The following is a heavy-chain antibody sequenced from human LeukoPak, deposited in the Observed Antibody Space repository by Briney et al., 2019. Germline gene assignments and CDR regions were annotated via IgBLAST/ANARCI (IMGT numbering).Heavy chain of an antibody. CDR2: ISYDGSNK. D-gene: IGHD2-2*01. Sequence: GGSLRLSCAASGFTFSSYAMHWVRQAPGKGLEWVAVISYDGSNKYYADSVKGRFTISRDNSKNTLYLQMNSLRAEDTAVYYCARDCSSTSCYYGAFDIWGQGTMVTVSS. J-gene: IGHJ3*02. CDR3: ARDCSSTSCYYGAFDI. CDR1: GFTFSSYA. V-gene: IGHV3-30*04.